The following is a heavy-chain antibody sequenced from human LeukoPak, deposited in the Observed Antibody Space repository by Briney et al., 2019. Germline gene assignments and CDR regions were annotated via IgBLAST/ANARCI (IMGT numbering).Heavy chain of an antibody. V-gene: IGHV3-23*01. CDR3: AKGSRGSCSRTYCYPFDY. J-gene: IGHJ4*02. Sequence: AGGSLRLSCAASGFTFSSYGMSWVRQAPGKGLEWVSAISGSDAGTYYADSVKGRFTISRDNSKTLYLQMNRLRAEDTAVYYCAKGSRGSCSRTYCYPFDYWGQGTLVTVSS. D-gene: IGHD2-2*01. CDR1: GFTFSSYG. CDR2: ISGSDAGT.